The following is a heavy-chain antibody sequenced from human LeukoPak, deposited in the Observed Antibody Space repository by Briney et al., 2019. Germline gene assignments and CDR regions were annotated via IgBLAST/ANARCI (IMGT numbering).Heavy chain of an antibody. CDR2: IYTSGST. D-gene: IGHD3-10*01. V-gene: IGHV4-61*02. CDR3: ARRRHYGSGKQDY. J-gene: IGHJ4*02. CDR1: GGSISSGSYY. Sequence: SETLSLTCTVSGGSISSGSYYWSWIRQPAGKGLEWTGRIYTSGSTNYNPSLKSRVTISVDTSKNQFSLKLSSVTAADTAVYYCARRRHYGSGKQDYWGQGTLVTVSS.